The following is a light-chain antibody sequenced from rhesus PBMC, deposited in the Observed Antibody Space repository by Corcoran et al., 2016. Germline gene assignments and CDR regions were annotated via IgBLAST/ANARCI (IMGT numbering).Light chain of an antibody. J-gene: IGKJ1*01. CDR3: LHDYPTPS. Sequence: DIQMTQSPSSLSASVGDRVTVTCRASQGINKELSWYHQKPGKAPTLLIYAASSLQTGVSSRFSGSGSGTDFPLTISILQPEDVAPYYCLHDYPTPSFGQGTKVEIK. CDR1: QGINKE. V-gene: IGKV1-94*01. CDR2: AAS.